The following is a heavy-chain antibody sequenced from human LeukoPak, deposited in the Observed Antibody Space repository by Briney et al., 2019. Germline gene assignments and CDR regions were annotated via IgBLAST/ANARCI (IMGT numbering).Heavy chain of an antibody. CDR2: GDYSGGT. D-gene: IGHD3-10*01. V-gene: IGHV4-39*01. CDR1: GDSFTSVTDY. J-gene: IGHJ3*01. CDR3: ARHMSVSYDAFDL. Sequence: PSETLSLTCTVSGDSFTSVTDYWAWIRQPPGKGLEWIASGDYSGGTYYNPSLESRVAISADMSKNQISLKLTSVTAADTAVYYCARHMSVSYDAFDLWGRGTPVTVSS.